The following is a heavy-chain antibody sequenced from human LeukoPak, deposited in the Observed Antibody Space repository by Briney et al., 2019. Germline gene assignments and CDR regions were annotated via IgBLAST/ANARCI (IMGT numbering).Heavy chain of an antibody. V-gene: IGHV4-61*02. Sequence: SETLSLTCTVSGGSISSGSYYWSWIRQPAGKGLEWIGRIYTSGSTNYNPSLKSRVTISVDTSKNQFSLKLSSVTAADTAVYYCARHRVAVAVAGFDYSGQGTLVTVSS. CDR3: ARHRVAVAVAGFDY. CDR2: IYTSGST. D-gene: IGHD6-19*01. CDR1: GGSISSGSYY. J-gene: IGHJ4*02.